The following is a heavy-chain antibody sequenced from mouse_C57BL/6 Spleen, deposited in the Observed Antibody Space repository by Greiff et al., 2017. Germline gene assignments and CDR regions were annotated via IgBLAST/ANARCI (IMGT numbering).Heavy chain of an antibody. Sequence: VQLQQSGPELVKPGASVKISCKASGYTFTDYYMNWVKQSHGKSLEWIGDINPNNGGTSYTQKVKGKATLPVAKSSSTAYMELCHLTSVDSAVYYCTRIYGNYPWYCDVWGTGTTVTVSS. D-gene: IGHD2-1*01. J-gene: IGHJ1*03. CDR3: TRIYGNYPWYCDV. CDR2: INPNNGGT. CDR1: GYTFTDYY. V-gene: IGHV1-26*01.